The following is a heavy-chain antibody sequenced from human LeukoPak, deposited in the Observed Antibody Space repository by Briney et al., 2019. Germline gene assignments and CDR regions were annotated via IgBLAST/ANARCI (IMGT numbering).Heavy chain of an antibody. Sequence: PSETLSLTCTVSGGSISSSSYYWGWIRQPPGKGLEWIGSIYYSGSTYYNPSLKSRVTISVDTSKNQFSLKLSSVTAADTAVYYCAREGYYGSGSYYPWGQGTLVTVSS. D-gene: IGHD3-10*01. CDR3: AREGYYGSGSYYP. J-gene: IGHJ5*02. V-gene: IGHV4-39*07. CDR1: GGSISSSSYY. CDR2: IYYSGST.